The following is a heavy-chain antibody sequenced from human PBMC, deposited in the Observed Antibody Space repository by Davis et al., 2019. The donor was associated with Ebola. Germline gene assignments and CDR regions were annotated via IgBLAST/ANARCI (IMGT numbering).Heavy chain of an antibody. CDR1: GGTFSSYT. V-gene: IGHV1-69*02. J-gene: IGHJ5*02. D-gene: IGHD5-18*01. CDR3: ARAETAMGWFDP. CDR2: IIPILGIA. Sequence: SVKVSCKASGGTFSSYTISWVRQAPGQGLEWMGRIIPILGIANYAQKFRGRVTITADKSTSTAYMELSSLRSEDTAVYYCARAETAMGWFDPWGQGTLVTVSS.